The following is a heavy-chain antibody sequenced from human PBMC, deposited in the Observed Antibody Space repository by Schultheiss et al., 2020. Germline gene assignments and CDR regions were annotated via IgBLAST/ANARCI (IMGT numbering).Heavy chain of an antibody. CDR2: IWYDGSNK. CDR1: GFTFSSYG. J-gene: IGHJ4*02. CDR3: AKIGHQRDFDY. V-gene: IGHV3-33*06. Sequence: GGSLRLSCAASGFTFSSYGMHWVRQAPGKGLEWVAVIWYDGSNKYYADSVKGRFTISRDNSKNTLYLQMNSLRAEDTAVYYCAKIGHQRDFDYWGQGTLVTVSS.